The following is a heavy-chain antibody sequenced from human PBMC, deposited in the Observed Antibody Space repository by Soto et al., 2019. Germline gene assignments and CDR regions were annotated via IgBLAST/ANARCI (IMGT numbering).Heavy chain of an antibody. J-gene: IGHJ4*01. CDR2: ISTYNGDT. V-gene: IGHV1-18*01. D-gene: IGHD2-21*02. CDR1: GYTFSTSG. Sequence: GASVKVSCKASGYTFSTSGMSWLRQAPGQGLEWMGWISTYNGDTNDAPKFQDRVTMTSDTSTSTVYMELRSLRSDDTAVYYCARGGGIVVVTAPYDHWG. CDR3: ARGGGIVVVTAPYDH.